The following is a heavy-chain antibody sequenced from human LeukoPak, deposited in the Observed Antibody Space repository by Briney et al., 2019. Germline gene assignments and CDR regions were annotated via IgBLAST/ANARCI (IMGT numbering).Heavy chain of an antibody. CDR3: AQEWLLLGYFQH. V-gene: IGHV4-4*07. D-gene: IGHD3-22*01. J-gene: IGHJ1*01. CDR1: GGSLSSYY. CDR2: IYTRGST. Sequence: SETLSLTCTVSGGSLSSYYWSWIPPAAGKGVGGIGRIYTRGSTNYNPSLKSRVTMSADTSKNQFSLKLSSVTAADTAVYYCAQEWLLLGYFQHWGQGTLVTVSS.